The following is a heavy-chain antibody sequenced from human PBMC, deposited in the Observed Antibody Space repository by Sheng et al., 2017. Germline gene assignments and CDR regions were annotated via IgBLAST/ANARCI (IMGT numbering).Heavy chain of an antibody. V-gene: IGHV3-7*01. CDR3: ARVDIVVVPAANYYYYMDV. D-gene: IGHD2-2*03. J-gene: IGHJ6*03. CDR1: GFTFSSYW. Sequence: EVQLVESGGGLVQPGGSLRLSCAASGFTFSSYWMSWVRQAPGKGLEWVANIKQDGSEKYYVDSVKGRFTISRDNAKNSLYLQMNSLRAEDTAVYYCARVDIVVVPAANYYYYMDVWGQGTTVTVSS. CDR2: IKQDGSEK.